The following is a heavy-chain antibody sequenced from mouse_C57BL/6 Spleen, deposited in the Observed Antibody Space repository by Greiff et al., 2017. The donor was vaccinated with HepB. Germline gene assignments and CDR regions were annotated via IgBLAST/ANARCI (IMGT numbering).Heavy chain of an antibody. V-gene: IGHV7-1*01. CDR2: SRNKANDYTT. Sequence: EVKLVESGGGLVQSGRSLRLSCATSGFTFSDFYMEWVRQAPGKGLEWIAASRNKANDYTTEYSASVKGRFIVSRDTSQSILYLQMNALRAEDTAIYYCARDDGGTGFDYWGQGTTLTVSS. CDR3: ARDDGGTGFDY. D-gene: IGHD1-1*02. J-gene: IGHJ2*01. CDR1: GFTFSDFY.